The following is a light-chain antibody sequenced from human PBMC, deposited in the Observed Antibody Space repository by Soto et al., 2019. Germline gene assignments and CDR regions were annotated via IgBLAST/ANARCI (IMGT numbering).Light chain of an antibody. V-gene: IGKV3-11*01. CDR3: QQRSNGLWT. CDR1: QSVSSS. CDR2: DAS. J-gene: IGKJ1*01. Sequence: EIVLTQSPATLSLSPGDRATLSCRASQSVSSSLAWYQQKPGQAPRLLIYDASNRATGIPARFGGSGSGTDFTLTISSLEPEDFAVYYCQQRSNGLWTFGQGTKVDIK.